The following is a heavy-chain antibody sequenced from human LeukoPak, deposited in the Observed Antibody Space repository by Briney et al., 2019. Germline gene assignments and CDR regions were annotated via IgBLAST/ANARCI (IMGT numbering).Heavy chain of an antibody. CDR3: AKDLGKQWLVPRLFDY. Sequence: GGSLRLSCAASGFTFSSYGMHWVRQAPGKGLEWVAFIRYDGSNKYYADSVKGRFTISRDNSKNTLYLQMNSLRAEDTAVYYCAKDLGKQWLVPRLFDYWGQGTLVTVSS. D-gene: IGHD6-19*01. CDR2: IRYDGSNK. V-gene: IGHV3-30*02. CDR1: GFTFSSYG. J-gene: IGHJ4*02.